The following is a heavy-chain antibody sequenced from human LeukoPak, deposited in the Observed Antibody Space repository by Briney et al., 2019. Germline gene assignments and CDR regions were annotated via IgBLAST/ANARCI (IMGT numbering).Heavy chain of an antibody. CDR1: GGPIGGHY. CDR3: AREGTAGTTLNWFDP. Sequence: SETLSLTCTVSGGPIGGHYWSWIRQPPGEALEGIGHIHYSGSTNYNPSLKSRVTISEDRSKNQFFVKMSSVPAADTAVYYCAREGTAGTTLNWFDPWGQGTLVTVSS. D-gene: IGHD1-1*01. J-gene: IGHJ5*02. V-gene: IGHV4-59*11. CDR2: IHYSGST.